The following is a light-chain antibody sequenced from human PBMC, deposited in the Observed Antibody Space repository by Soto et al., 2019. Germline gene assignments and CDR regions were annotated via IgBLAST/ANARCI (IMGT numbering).Light chain of an antibody. CDR1: QSINTY. Sequence: SCRASQSINTYLAWYQQKPGQAPRLLIYDASKRATGIPARFSGSGSGTNFTLTISSLEPEDFAVYYCQQRRSWQVTFGQGTRLEIK. V-gene: IGKV3D-11*02. CDR2: DAS. CDR3: QQRRSWQVT. J-gene: IGKJ5*01.